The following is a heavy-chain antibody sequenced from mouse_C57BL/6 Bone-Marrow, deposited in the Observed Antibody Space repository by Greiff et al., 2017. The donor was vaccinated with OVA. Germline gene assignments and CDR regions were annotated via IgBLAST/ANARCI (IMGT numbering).Heavy chain of an antibody. CDR2: FYPGSGST. CDR1: GYTFTSYW. V-gene: IGHV1-55*01. J-gene: IGHJ1*03. CDR3: ARGTTARGHWYFDV. D-gene: IGHD1-2*01. Sequence: QVQLQQPGAELVKPGASVKMSCKASGYTFTSYWITWVKQRPGQGLEWIGDFYPGSGSTNYNEKFKSKATLTVDTSSSTAYMQLSSLTSEDSAVYYCARGTTARGHWYFDVWGTGTTVTVSS.